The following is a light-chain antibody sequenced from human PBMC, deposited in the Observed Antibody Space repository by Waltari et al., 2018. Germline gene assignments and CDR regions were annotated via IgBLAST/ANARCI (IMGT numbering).Light chain of an antibody. Sequence: QSVFTQPPSVSAAPAQQVPISCSGSSSNIGNNYVSWYQQLPGTAPKLLIYENNKRPSGIPDRFSGSKSGTSATLGITGLQAGDEADYYCGTWDSSLHSGVFGGGTKLTVL. J-gene: IGLJ3*02. CDR3: GTWDSSLHSGV. V-gene: IGLV1-51*02. CDR2: ENN. CDR1: SSNIGNNY.